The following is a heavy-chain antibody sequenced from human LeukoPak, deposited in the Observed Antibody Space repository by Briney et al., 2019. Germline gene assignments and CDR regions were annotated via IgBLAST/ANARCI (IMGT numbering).Heavy chain of an antibody. V-gene: IGHV3-7*03. Sequence: GGSLRLSCAVSGFTFSSYWMTWVRQAPGKGLEWVANIKYDGSEKYYVDSAKGRFTISRDNAKNSLYPLMNSLRAEDTALYYCGRIRGDRHSSGWSDSFDIWGQGTMVTVSS. D-gene: IGHD6-19*01. CDR2: IKYDGSEK. CDR1: GFTFSSYW. CDR3: GRIRGDRHSSGWSDSFDI. J-gene: IGHJ3*02.